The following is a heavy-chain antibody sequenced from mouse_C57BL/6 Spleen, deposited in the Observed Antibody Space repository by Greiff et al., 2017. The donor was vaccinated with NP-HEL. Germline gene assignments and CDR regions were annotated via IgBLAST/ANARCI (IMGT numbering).Heavy chain of an antibody. V-gene: IGHV1-72*01. J-gene: IGHJ2*01. CDR1: GYTFTSYW. CDR3: AREEGDHFDY. Sequence: QVQLQQPGAELVKPGASVKLSCKASGYTFTSYWMHWVKQRPGRGLEWIGRIDPNSGGTKYNEKFKSKATLTVDKPSSTAYMQISSLTSEDTEVYEGAREEGDHFDYWGQGTTLTVSS. CDR2: IDPNSGGT.